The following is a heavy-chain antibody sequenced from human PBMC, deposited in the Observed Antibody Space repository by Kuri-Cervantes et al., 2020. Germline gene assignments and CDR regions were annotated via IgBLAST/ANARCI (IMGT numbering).Heavy chain of an antibody. CDR3: ARDRIAARLYYYSYMDV. Sequence: GGSLRLSCAAFGFTFSSYGMHGVRQAPGKGLGWVAFIRYDGSIQYYSDAVKGRFTISRDNSKNTLHLQMNSLRGEDTAVYYCARDRIAARLYYYSYMDVWGKGTTVTVSS. CDR2: IRYDGSIQ. D-gene: IGHD6-6*01. J-gene: IGHJ6*03. CDR1: GFTFSSYG. V-gene: IGHV3-30*02.